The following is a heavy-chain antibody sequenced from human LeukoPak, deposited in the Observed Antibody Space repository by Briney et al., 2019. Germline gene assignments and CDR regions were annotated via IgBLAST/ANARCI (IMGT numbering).Heavy chain of an antibody. J-gene: IGHJ4*02. Sequence: ETLSLTCTVSGGSISSGGYYWSWVRQAPGKGLEWVSAISGSGGSTYYADSVKGRFTISRDNSKNTLYLQMNSLRAEDTAVYYCAMRGEAANWGLRGYFDYWGQGTLVTVSS. CDR2: ISGSGGST. CDR1: GGSISSGGYY. V-gene: IGHV3-23*01. CDR3: AMRGEAANWGLRGYFDY. D-gene: IGHD7-27*01.